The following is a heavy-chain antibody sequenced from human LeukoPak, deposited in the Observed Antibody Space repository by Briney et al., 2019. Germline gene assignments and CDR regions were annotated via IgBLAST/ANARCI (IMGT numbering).Heavy chain of an antibody. V-gene: IGHV3-11*01. J-gene: IGHJ6*02. Sequence: GGSLRLSCAASGFTFSDYYMSWIRQAPGKGLEWVSYISSSRSTIYYADSVKGRFTISRDNAKNSLYLQMNSLRAEDTAVYYCARASITMVRGASMAHYYGMDVWGQGTTVTVSS. CDR2: ISSSRSTI. CDR1: GFTFSDYY. CDR3: ARASITMVRGASMAHYYGMDV. D-gene: IGHD3-10*01.